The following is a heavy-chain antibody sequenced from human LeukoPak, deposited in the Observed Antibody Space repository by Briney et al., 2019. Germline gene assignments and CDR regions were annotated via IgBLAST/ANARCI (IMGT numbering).Heavy chain of an antibody. V-gene: IGHV1-46*01. D-gene: IGHD4-11*01. Sequence: ASVKVSCKASGYTFTSYYIHWVRQAPGQGLEWMGIINPSGGGTTYAQRFQGRVTMTSDTSTSTVYMELSSLRSEDTAVYYCARDRSNYDFDYWGQGTLVTVSS. CDR2: INPSGGGT. CDR3: ARDRSNYDFDY. CDR1: GYTFTSYY. J-gene: IGHJ4*02.